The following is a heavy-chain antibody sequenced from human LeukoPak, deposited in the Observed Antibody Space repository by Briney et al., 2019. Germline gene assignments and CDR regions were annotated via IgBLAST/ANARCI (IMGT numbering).Heavy chain of an antibody. J-gene: IGHJ4*02. Sequence: ASAKVSCKASGYTFTNYGIIWVRQAPGQGLEWMGWISAYNANTNYPQKVQGRVTLTTDTSTSIAYMELRSLTSDDTAVYYCARSHSGSLRAPFDYWGQGTLVTVSS. V-gene: IGHV1-18*01. CDR3: ARSHSGSLRAPFDY. CDR2: ISAYNANT. CDR1: GYTFTNYG. D-gene: IGHD3-22*01.